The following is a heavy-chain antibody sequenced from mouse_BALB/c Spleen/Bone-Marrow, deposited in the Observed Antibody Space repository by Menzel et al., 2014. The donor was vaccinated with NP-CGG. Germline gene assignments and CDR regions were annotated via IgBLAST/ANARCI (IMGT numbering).Heavy chain of an antibody. J-gene: IGHJ4*01. V-gene: IGHV1-54*01. D-gene: IGHD4-1*01. Sequence: VQLQQSGAELVRPGTSVKVSCKASGYAFTNYLIEWVKQRPGQGLEWIGVINPGSDATDYSEKFKGKATLTADKSSSTAYMQLSSLTSDGSAVYFCARCLTGTSAMDYWGQGTSVTVSS. CDR2: INPGSDAT. CDR1: GYAFTNYL. CDR3: ARCLTGTSAMDY.